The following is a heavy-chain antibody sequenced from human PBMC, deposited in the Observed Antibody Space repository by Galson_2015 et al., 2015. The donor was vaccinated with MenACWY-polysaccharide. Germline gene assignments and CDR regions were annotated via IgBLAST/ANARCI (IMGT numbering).Heavy chain of an antibody. CDR3: ARETHDGYYYYGMDV. J-gene: IGHJ6*04. D-gene: IGHD3-3*01. CDR1: GFTFSSYG. Sequence: SLRLSCAASGFTFSSYGMHWVRQAPGKGLEWVAVIWHDGSNKYYADSVKGRFTISRDNSKNTLFLQMDSLGVEDTAVYYCARETHDGYYYYGMDVSGKGTTVTVSS. CDR2: IWHDGSNK. V-gene: IGHV3-33*01.